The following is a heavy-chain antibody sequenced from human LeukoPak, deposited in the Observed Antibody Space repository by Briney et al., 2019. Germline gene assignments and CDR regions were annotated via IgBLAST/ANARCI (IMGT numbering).Heavy chain of an antibody. D-gene: IGHD2-2*01. J-gene: IGHJ4*02. CDR3: ASLAYCSSTSCYDGY. CDR1: GYSFTSYW. V-gene: IGHV5-51*01. Sequence: GESLKISCKGSGYSFTSYWIGWVRQMPGKGLEWMGIIYPGDSDTRYSPSFQGQVTISADKSISTAYLQWSSLKASDTAMYYCASLAYCSSTSCYDGYWGQGTLVTVSS. CDR2: IYPGDSDT.